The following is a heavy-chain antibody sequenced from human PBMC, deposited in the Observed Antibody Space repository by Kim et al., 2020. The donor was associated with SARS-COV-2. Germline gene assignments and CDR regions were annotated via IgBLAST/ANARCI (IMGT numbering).Heavy chain of an antibody. CDR1: GFTFSSYA. CDR3: ARARGGYYSAPFDY. J-gene: IGHJ4*02. CDR2: ISYDGSNE. Sequence: GGSLRLSCAASGFTFSSYAMHWVRQAPGKGLEWVAVISYDGSNEYYADSVKGRFTISRDNSKNTLYLQMNSLRAEDTAVYYCARARGGYYSAPFDYWGQGTLVTVYS. D-gene: IGHD3-3*01. V-gene: IGHV3-30-3*01.